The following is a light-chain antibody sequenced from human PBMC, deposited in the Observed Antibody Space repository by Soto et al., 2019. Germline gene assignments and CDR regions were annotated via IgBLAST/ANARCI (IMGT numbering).Light chain of an antibody. Sequence: EIVLTQSPGTLSLSPGEGATLSCRASQSVYVNLAWYQQKPGQSPRLLIYGASTRATDIPDRVGGSGSDTYFALTFSRAEPEDFAVYYCQQYSGSPFTFVHGIKGNI. V-gene: IGKV3-20*01. CDR1: QSVYVN. CDR2: GAS. CDR3: QQYSGSPFT. J-gene: IGKJ3*01.